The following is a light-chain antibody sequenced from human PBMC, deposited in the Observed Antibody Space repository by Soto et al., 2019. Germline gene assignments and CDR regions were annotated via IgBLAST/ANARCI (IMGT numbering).Light chain of an antibody. Sequence: QSVLTQPASVSGSPGQSITISCTGTSSDVGAYKYVSWYQQHPGKAPKVMIYEVSNRPSGVSNRFSGSKSGNTASLTISGLXAEDEADYFCSSYSSSSTLFAFGTGTKATLL. CDR2: EVS. J-gene: IGLJ1*01. CDR1: SSDVGAYKY. V-gene: IGLV2-14*01. CDR3: SSYSSSSTLFA.